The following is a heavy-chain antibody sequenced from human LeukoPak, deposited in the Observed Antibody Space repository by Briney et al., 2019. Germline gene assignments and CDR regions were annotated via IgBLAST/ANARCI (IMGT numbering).Heavy chain of an antibody. CDR3: ARGRYSSSWYLDY. D-gene: IGHD6-13*01. V-gene: IGHV4-59*01. CDR2: IYYSGST. J-gene: IGHJ4*02. Sequence: SETLSLTCTVSGVSINSYYWSWIRQPPGKGLEWIGFIYYSGSTNYNPSLKSRVTISVDTSKNQFSLRLSSVTAADTAVYYCARGRYSSSWYLDYWGQGALVTVSS. CDR1: GVSINSYY.